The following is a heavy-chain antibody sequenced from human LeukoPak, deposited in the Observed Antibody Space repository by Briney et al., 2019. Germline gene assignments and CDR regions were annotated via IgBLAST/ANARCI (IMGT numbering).Heavy chain of an antibody. Sequence: PSETLSLTCAVYGGSFSGYYWSWIRQPPGKGLEWIGEINHSGSTNYNPSLKSRVTISVDTSKNQFSLKLSSVTAADTAVYYCARGQIRDGYNYDEYRGQGTLVTVSS. J-gene: IGHJ4*02. V-gene: IGHV4-34*01. D-gene: IGHD5-24*01. CDR2: INHSGST. CDR1: GGSFSGYY. CDR3: ARGQIRDGYNYDEY.